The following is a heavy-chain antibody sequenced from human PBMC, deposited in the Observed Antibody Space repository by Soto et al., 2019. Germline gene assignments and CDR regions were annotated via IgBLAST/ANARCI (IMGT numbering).Heavy chain of an antibody. Sequence: EVQLLESGGGVVQPGGSLRLSCAASGFTFSSYAMSWVRQAPGKGLEWVSAISGSGGSTYYADSVKGRFTISRDNSKNTLYLQMNSLRAEDTAVYYCAKISVRLHLGDLTNYWGQGTLVTVSS. CDR1: GFTFSSYA. CDR3: AKISVRLHLGDLTNY. D-gene: IGHD3-16*01. CDR2: ISGSGGST. J-gene: IGHJ4*02. V-gene: IGHV3-23*01.